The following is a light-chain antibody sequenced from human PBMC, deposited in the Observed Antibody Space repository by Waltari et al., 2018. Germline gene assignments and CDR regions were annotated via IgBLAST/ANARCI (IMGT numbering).Light chain of an antibody. Sequence: DTVLTQSPDSLAVSLGERATINCKSSQSVLYNNKNYSAWYQQKPGQPPKVLIYWASTRESGVPDRFSGSGSGTDFTLTITSLQAEDVAVYYCQEYYDTLWTFGQGTKVEIK. CDR1: QSVLYNNKNY. CDR3: QEYYDTLWT. V-gene: IGKV4-1*01. J-gene: IGKJ1*01. CDR2: WAS.